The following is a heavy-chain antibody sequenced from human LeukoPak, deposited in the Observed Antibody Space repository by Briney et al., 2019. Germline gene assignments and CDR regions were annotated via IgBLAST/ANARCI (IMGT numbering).Heavy chain of an antibody. J-gene: IGHJ5*02. CDR2: INHSGST. Sequence: SETLSLTCTVSSGSISSASYYWGWIRQPPGKGLEWIGEINHSGSTNYNPSLKSRVTISVDTSKNQFSLKLSSVTAADTAVYYCARVRLRRDGYNPWGQGTLVTVSS. D-gene: IGHD5-24*01. V-gene: IGHV4-39*07. CDR3: ARVRLRRDGYNP. CDR1: SGSISSASYY.